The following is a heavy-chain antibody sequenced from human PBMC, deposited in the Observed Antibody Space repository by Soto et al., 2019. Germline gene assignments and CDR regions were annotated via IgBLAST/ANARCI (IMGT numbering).Heavy chain of an antibody. CDR3: ARVYSSGWSLGWFDP. V-gene: IGHV3-66*01. J-gene: IGHJ5*02. CDR1: GFTVSSNY. CDR2: IYSGGST. Sequence: GGSLRLSCAASGFTVSSNYMSWVRQAPGKGLEWVSVIYSGGSTYYADPVKGRFTISRDNSKNTLYLQMNSLRAEDTAVYYCARVYSSGWSLGWFDPWGQGTLVTVSS. D-gene: IGHD6-19*01.